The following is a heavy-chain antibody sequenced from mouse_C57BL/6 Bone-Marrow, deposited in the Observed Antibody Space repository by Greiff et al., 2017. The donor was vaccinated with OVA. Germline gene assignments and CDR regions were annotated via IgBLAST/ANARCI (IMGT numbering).Heavy chain of an antibody. Sequence: QVQLKQPGAELVKPGASVTMSCKASGYTFTSYWITWVKQRPGQGLEWIGDIYPGSGSTNYNEKFKSKATLTVDTSSSTAYMQLSSLTSEDSAVYYCARGYYGSNYWGQGTTLTVSS. D-gene: IGHD1-1*01. CDR1: GYTFTSYW. J-gene: IGHJ2*01. V-gene: IGHV1-55*01. CDR3: ARGYYGSNY. CDR2: IYPGSGST.